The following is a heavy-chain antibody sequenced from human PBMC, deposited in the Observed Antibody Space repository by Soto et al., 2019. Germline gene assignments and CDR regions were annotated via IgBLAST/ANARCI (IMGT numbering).Heavy chain of an antibody. Sequence: SETLSLTCAVSGGSISSGGYSWSWIRQPPGKGLEWIGEINHSGSTNYNPSLKSRVTISVDTSKNQSSLKLSFVTAADTAVYYCARPASRRGYSYALDYWGRGTLVTVSS. D-gene: IGHD5-18*01. CDR1: GGSISSGGYS. V-gene: IGHV4-34*01. CDR2: INHSGST. CDR3: ARPASRRGYSYALDY. J-gene: IGHJ4*02.